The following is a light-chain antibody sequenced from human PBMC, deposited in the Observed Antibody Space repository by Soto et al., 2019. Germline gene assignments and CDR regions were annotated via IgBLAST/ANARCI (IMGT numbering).Light chain of an antibody. Sequence: DIQMTQSPSTLSASVGDRVTIPFRASQSTSSWLAWYQQKPGKAPRLLIYDASSLESGVPSRFSGSGSGTEFTLTISSLQPDDFATYYCQQYNSYSRTFGQGTKVDIK. CDR1: QSTSSW. J-gene: IGKJ1*01. CDR3: QQYNSYSRT. CDR2: DAS. V-gene: IGKV1-5*01.